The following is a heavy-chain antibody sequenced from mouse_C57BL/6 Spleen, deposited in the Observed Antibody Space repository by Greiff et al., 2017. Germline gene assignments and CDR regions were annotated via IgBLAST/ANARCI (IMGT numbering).Heavy chain of an antibody. CDR3: ARDGYGLGGSSSFDY. Sequence: DVKLVESGGGLVKPGGSLKLSCAASGFTFSSYAMSWVRQTPEKRLEWVATISDGGSYTYYPDNVKGRFTISRDNAKNNLYLQMSHLKSEDTAMYYCARDGYGLGGSSSFDYWGQGTTLTVAS. V-gene: IGHV5-4*01. D-gene: IGHD1-1*01. J-gene: IGHJ2*01. CDR1: GFTFSSYA. CDR2: ISDGGSYT.